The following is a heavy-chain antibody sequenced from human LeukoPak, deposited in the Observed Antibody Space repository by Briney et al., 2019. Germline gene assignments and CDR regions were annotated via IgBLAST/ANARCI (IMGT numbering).Heavy chain of an antibody. D-gene: IGHD2-21*01. V-gene: IGHV3-30*04. CDR2: ISHDGSNI. Sequence: GGSLRLSCAASGFTFSNYAMHWVRQAPGKGLEWVAVISHDGSNIHYGDSVKGRFTISRDNSKNTLYLQMNSLRVEDTAVYYCAKDPYRVVVATGNYLDPWGQGTLVTVSA. J-gene: IGHJ5*02. CDR1: GFTFSNYA. CDR3: AKDPYRVVVATGNYLDP.